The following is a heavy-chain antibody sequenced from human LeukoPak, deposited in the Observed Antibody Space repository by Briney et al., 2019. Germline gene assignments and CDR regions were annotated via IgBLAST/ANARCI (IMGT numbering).Heavy chain of an antibody. D-gene: IGHD3-10*01. Sequence: GASVKVSCKSSVGTFSSYAISWVRQPPGQGLEWMGGIIPIFGTANYAQKLQGRVTMTTDTSTSTAYMELRSLRSDDTAVYYCARVVDYYGSGSYSEIDYWGQGTLVTVSS. J-gene: IGHJ4*02. CDR2: IIPIFGTA. CDR1: VGTFSSYA. CDR3: ARVVDYYGSGSYSEIDY. V-gene: IGHV1-69*05.